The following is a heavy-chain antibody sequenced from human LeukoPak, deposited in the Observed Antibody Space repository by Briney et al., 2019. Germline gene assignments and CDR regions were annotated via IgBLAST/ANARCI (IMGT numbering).Heavy chain of an antibody. CDR2: INPGGSHT. Sequence: ASVKVSCKASGYPFTIYHIQWVRQAPGEGLEWMGIINPGGSHTTYAQKFQGRITMTTDMSTSTVYLNLSALTSEDTAVYYCVRGGYSSGSSTWGQGTLVTVSS. CDR1: GYPFTIYH. CDR3: VRGGYSSGSST. J-gene: IGHJ5*02. V-gene: IGHV1-46*01. D-gene: IGHD6-19*01.